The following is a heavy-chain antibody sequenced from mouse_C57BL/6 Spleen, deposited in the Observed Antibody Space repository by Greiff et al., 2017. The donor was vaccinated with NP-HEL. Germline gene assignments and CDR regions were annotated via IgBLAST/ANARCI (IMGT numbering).Heavy chain of an antibody. CDR1: GFTFSDYG. J-gene: IGHJ4*01. Sequence: EVKLMESGGGLVKPGGSLKLSCAASGFTFSDYGMHWVRQAPEKGLEWVAYISSGSSTIYYADTVKGRFTISRDNAKNTLFLQMTSLRSEDTAMYYCARRSNYEDYYAMDYWGQGTSVNVSS. CDR2: ISSGSSTI. CDR3: ARRSNYEDYYAMDY. V-gene: IGHV5-17*01. D-gene: IGHD2-5*01.